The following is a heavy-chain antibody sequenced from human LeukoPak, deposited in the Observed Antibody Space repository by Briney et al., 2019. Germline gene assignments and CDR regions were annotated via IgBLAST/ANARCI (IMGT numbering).Heavy chain of an antibody. CDR2: IYSSGST. J-gene: IGHJ6*03. Sequence: SETLSLTCTVSGGSINSYYWSWIRQPAGKGLEWIGRIYSSGSTSYNPSLKSRVTISVDTSKNQFSLKLSSVTAADTAVYYCAREREGTYDSSGYYSGYYYYMDVWGKGTTVTISS. V-gene: IGHV4-4*07. CDR1: GGSINSYY. D-gene: IGHD3-22*01. CDR3: AREREGTYDSSGYYSGYYYYMDV.